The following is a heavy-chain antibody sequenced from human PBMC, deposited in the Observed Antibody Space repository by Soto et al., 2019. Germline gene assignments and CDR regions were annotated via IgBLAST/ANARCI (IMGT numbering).Heavy chain of an antibody. V-gene: IGHV3-23*01. CDR1: GFSFDKYA. CDR2: AAAVGGHT. Sequence: GALGLSCVASGFSFDKYAMAGVRQAPGKGLEWVPHAAAVGGHTYYAGSVKGRFTISRDNSKNTLFLQINTLRPDDTAIYFCARRTSFLEAFDNWGQGVLVTVSS. J-gene: IGHJ4*02. CDR3: ARRTSFLEAFDN. D-gene: IGHD3-16*02.